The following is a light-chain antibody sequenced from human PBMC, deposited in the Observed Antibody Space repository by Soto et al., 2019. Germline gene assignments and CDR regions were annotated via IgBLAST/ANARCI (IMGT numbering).Light chain of an antibody. Sequence: DLMMPQSPSSLSASVGDRVTLPCRASQSISTNLNWYHQKPGKAPDLLIYAASSLQSGVPSRFSGSGSGTDFTLTITGLQPEDFATYYCQQNYRIPITYGQGARLAI. J-gene: IGKJ5*01. CDR2: AAS. V-gene: IGKV1-39*01. CDR3: QQNYRIPIT. CDR1: QSISTN.